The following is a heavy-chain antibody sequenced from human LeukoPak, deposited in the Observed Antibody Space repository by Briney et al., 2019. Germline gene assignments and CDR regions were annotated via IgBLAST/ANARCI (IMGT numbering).Heavy chain of an antibody. J-gene: IGHJ4*02. V-gene: IGHV3-7*01. Sequence: DSLKGRFTISRDNAKNSLFLQMNSLRAEGTAVYYCAKDSRRWTYYDFWSGYPFDYWGQGTLVTVSS. D-gene: IGHD3-3*01. CDR3: AKDSRRWTYYDFWSGYPFDY.